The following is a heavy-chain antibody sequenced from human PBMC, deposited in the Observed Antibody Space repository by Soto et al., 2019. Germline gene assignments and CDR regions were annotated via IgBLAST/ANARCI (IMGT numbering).Heavy chain of an antibody. CDR2: IYYSGST. V-gene: IGHV4-31*03. Sequence: SETLSLTCTVSGGSISSGGYYWSWIRQHPGKGLEWIGYIYYSGSTYYNPSLKSRVTISVDTSKNQFSLKLSSVTAADTAVYYCARLGMGYGKEYFQHWGQGTLVTVSS. D-gene: IGHD3-16*01. CDR3: ARLGMGYGKEYFQH. J-gene: IGHJ1*01. CDR1: GGSISSGGYY.